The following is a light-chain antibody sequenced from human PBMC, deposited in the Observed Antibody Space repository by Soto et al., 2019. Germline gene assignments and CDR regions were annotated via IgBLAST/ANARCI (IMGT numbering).Light chain of an antibody. CDR1: STDVGGYNY. CDR3: CSYAGSCSYV. Sequence: QSALTQPRSVSGSPGQSVTISCTGTSTDVGGYNYVSWYQHHPGKAPKLLIYDVTKRPSGVPDRFSGSKSGNTASLTISGLQDEDEADYYCCSYAGSCSYVFATGTKLTVL. V-gene: IGLV2-11*01. CDR2: DVT. J-gene: IGLJ1*01.